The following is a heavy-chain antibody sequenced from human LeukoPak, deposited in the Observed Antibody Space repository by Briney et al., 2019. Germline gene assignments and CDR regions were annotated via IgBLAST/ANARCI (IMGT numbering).Heavy chain of an antibody. Sequence: SETLSLTCTVSGGSISSYYWSWIRQPPGKGLEWIGNIYYSGSTNYNPSLKSRVTISVDTSKNQFSLKLSSVTAADTAVYYCARHRIAVVPRGWFDPWGQGTLVTVSS. CDR1: GGSISSYY. J-gene: IGHJ5*02. CDR2: IYYSGST. CDR3: ARHRIAVVPRGWFDP. V-gene: IGHV4-59*08. D-gene: IGHD6-19*01.